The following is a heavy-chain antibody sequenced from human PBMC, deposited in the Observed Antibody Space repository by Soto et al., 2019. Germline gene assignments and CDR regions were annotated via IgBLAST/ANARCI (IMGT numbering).Heavy chain of an antibody. CDR3: ARHGLGYGDPYYYYGMDV. V-gene: IGHV5-51*01. CDR1: GYSFTSYW. D-gene: IGHD4-17*01. CDR2: IYPGDSDT. Sequence: TGESLKISCKGSGYSFTSYWIGWVRQMPGKGLEWMGIIYPGDSDTRYSPSFQGQVTISADKPISTAYLQWSSLKASDTAMYYCARHGLGYGDPYYYYGMDVWGQGTTVTVSS. J-gene: IGHJ6*02.